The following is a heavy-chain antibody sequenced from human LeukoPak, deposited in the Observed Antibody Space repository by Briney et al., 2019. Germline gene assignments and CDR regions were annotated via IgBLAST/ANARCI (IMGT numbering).Heavy chain of an antibody. CDR1: GGTFSSYA. CDR3: ARVQWELQNNWFDP. CDR2: IIPIFGTA. Sequence: SVKVSCKASGGTFSSYAISWVRQAPGQGLEWMGGIIPIFGTANYAQKFQGRVTITAAESTSTAYMELSSLRSEDTAVYYCARVQWELQNNWFDPWGQGTLVTVSS. V-gene: IGHV1-69*01. J-gene: IGHJ5*02. D-gene: IGHD1-26*01.